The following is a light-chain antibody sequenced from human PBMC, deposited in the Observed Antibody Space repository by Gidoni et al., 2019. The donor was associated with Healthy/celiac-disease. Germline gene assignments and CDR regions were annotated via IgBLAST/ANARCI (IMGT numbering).Light chain of an antibody. V-gene: IGKV1-39*01. J-gene: IGKJ2*02. Sequence: MQMPQSPPSLSAAVGDIVIITCRASQSISSYLNWYQQKTGKAPKRLIYAASSLQSGVTSRFSGSGSGTDVSLTISSMQPEDFATYYCQQSYSTPMCTFGQGTKLEIK. CDR3: QQSYSTPMCT. CDR2: AAS. CDR1: QSISSY.